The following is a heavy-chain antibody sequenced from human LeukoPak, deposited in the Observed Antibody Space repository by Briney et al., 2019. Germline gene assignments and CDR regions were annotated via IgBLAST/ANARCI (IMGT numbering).Heavy chain of an antibody. CDR1: GFTFDDYT. Sequence: PGGSLRLSSAASGFTFDDYTMHWVRQAPGKGLEWVSMITWDGGRTDYADSVKGRFTISRDNSGRSLILQMNTLRTEDTALCYCAKGSIVAAAPYYYAMDVWGQGTTVTVSS. D-gene: IGHD2-2*01. CDR3: AKGSIVAAAPYYYAMDV. V-gene: IGHV3-43*01. CDR2: ITWDGGRT. J-gene: IGHJ6*02.